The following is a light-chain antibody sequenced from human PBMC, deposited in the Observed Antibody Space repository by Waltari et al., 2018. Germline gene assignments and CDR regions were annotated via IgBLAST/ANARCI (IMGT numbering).Light chain of an antibody. CDR1: SSAVGGYNY. Sequence: QSALTQPASVSGSPGQSITISCTGTSSAVGGYNYVSWYQQHPGKAPKLMIYDVSNRPSGVSNRFPGSKSGNTASLTISGLQAEDEADYYCSSYTSSSTVFGGGTKLTVL. CDR2: DVS. J-gene: IGLJ2*01. V-gene: IGLV2-14*03. CDR3: SSYTSSSTV.